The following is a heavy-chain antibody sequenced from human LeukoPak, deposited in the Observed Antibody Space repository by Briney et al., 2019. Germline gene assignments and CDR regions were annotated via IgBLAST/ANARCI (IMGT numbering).Heavy chain of an antibody. J-gene: IGHJ4*02. Sequence: SVKVSCKASGGTFSSYAISWVRQAPGQGLEWMGGIIPIFGTANYARKFQGRVTIAADESTSTAYMELSSLRSEDTAVYYCARDALSGWVPQYFDYWGQGTLVTVSS. V-gene: IGHV1-69*13. D-gene: IGHD1-26*01. CDR1: GGTFSSYA. CDR3: ARDALSGWVPQYFDY. CDR2: IIPIFGTA.